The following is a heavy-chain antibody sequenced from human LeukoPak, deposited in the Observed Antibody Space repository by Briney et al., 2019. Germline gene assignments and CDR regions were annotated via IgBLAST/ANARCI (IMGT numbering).Heavy chain of an antibody. CDR2: IKQDGSEK. V-gene: IGHV3-7*01. J-gene: IGHJ4*02. CDR1: GFTVSSNY. Sequence: GGSLRLSCAASGFTVSSNYMSWVRQAPGKGLEWVANIKQDGSEKYYVDSVKGRFTISKDNAKNSLYLQMNSLRAEDTAVYYCARDLSRSFSMIRGLIQHREFDFWGRGTLVTVSS. CDR3: ARDLSRSFSMIRGLIQHREFDF. D-gene: IGHD3-10*01.